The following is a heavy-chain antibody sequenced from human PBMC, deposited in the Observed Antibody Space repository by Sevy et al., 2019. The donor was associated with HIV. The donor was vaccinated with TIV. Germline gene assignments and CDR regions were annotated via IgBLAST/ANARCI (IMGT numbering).Heavy chain of an antibody. V-gene: IGHV4-30-4*01. CDR2: IHYTGST. D-gene: IGHD4-17*01. J-gene: IGHJ6*02. CDR1: GGSIISGDYY. CDR3: ARDEGDYGDKSYYYGMDV. Sequence: SETLSLTCSVSGGSIISGDYYLSWVRQPPGRGLEWIGYIHYTGSTDYNPSLESRVTISVDTSKNQFSLKLTSVTAADTAVYYCARDEGDYGDKSYYYGMDVCGRGTTVTVSS.